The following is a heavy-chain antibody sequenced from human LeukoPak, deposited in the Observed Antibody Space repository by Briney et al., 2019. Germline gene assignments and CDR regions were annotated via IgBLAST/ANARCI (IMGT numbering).Heavy chain of an antibody. CDR1: GFTFSSHA. J-gene: IGHJ4*02. CDR2: ISAGGDNT. Sequence: GGSLRLSCAASGFTFSSHAMSWVRQTPGKGLEWVSSISAGGDNTHYADSVKGRFTISRDNSKNTLYLQMNSLRAEDTAVYYCARDPLWDYQFDYWGQGTLSPSPQ. CDR3: ARDPLWDYQFDY. V-gene: IGHV3-23*01. D-gene: IGHD1-7*01.